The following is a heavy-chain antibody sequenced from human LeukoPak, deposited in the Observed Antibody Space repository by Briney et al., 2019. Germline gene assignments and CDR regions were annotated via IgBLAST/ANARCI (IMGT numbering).Heavy chain of an antibody. D-gene: IGHD3-22*01. CDR2: ISGSGGST. CDR3: AKCASYYDSSGYYGY. CDR1: GFTFSSYA. Sequence: PGGSLRLSCAASGFTFSSYAMSWVRQAPGKGLEWVSAISGSGGSTYYADSVKGRFTISRDNSKNTLYLQMNSLRAEDTAVYYCAKCASYYDSSGYYGYWGQGTLVTVPS. V-gene: IGHV3-23*01. J-gene: IGHJ4*02.